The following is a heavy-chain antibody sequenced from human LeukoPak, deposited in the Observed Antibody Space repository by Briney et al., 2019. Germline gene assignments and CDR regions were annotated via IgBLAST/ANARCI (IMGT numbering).Heavy chain of an antibody. CDR2: IYTRGST. CDR3: AREQSTYYDYVWGSYRPAFDY. D-gene: IGHD3-16*02. V-gene: IGHV4-4*07. Sequence: SETLSLTCTVSGGSISSYYGSWIRQPAGRGLEWIGRIYTRGSTNYNPSLKSRVTMSVDTSKNQFSLKLSSVTAADTAVYYCAREQSTYYDYVWGSYRPAFDYWGQGTLVTVSS. CDR1: GGSISSYY. J-gene: IGHJ4*02.